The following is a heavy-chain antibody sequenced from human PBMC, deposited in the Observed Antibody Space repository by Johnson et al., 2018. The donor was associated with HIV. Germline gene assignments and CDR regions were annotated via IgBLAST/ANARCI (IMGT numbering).Heavy chain of an antibody. V-gene: IGHV3-23*04. CDR3: TRGYCTHGVCYTKVDAFDM. J-gene: IGHJ3*02. CDR1: GFTFDDYA. CDR2: ISGSGGST. D-gene: IGHD2-8*01. Sequence: VQLVESGGGLVQPGRSLRLSCAASGFTFDDYAMHWVRQAPGKGLEWVSGISGSGGSTYYADSVKKGRFTISRDNSKNTLYLQMNSLRPEDTAVYYCTRGYCTHGVCYTKVDAFDMWGQGTMVTVSS.